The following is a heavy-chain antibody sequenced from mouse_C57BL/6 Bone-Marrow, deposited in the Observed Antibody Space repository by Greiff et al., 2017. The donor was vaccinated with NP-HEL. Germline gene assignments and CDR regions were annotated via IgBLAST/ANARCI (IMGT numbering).Heavy chain of an antibody. CDR1: GFSFNTYA. Sequence: DVHLVESGGGLVQPKGSLKLSCAASGFSFNTYAMNWVRQAPGKGLEWVARIRSKSNNYTTYYTDSVKDRFTISRDDSESMLYLQMNNLKDEDTAMYYCVRQTYWGQGTLVTVSA. V-gene: IGHV10-1*01. J-gene: IGHJ3*01. CDR2: IRSKSNNYTT. CDR3: VRQTY.